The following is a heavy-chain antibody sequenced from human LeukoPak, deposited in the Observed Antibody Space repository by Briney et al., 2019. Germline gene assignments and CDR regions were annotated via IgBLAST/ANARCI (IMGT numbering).Heavy chain of an antibody. V-gene: IGHV1-69*05. CDR3: AGLGYCSSTSCPYTW. Sequence: SVKVSCKASGGSFSSYAISWVRQAPGRGLEWMGGIIPIFGTANYAQKFQGRVTITTDESTSTAYMELSSLRSEDTAVYYCAGLGYCSSTSCPYTWWGQGTLVTVSS. D-gene: IGHD2-2*01. CDR1: GGSFSSYA. CDR2: IIPIFGTA. J-gene: IGHJ4*02.